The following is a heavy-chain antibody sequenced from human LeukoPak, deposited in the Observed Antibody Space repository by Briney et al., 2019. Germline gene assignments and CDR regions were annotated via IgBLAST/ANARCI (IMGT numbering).Heavy chain of an antibody. V-gene: IGHV3-11*01. J-gene: IGHJ4*02. Sequence: TPGGSLRLSCAASGFTFSDYYMISSSGSTIYYADSVKGRFTISRDNAKNSLYLQMNSLRAEDTAVYYCARVVYGSGSYYNGGYFDYWGQGTLVTVSS. CDR1: GFTFSDYY. D-gene: IGHD3-10*01. CDR3: ARVVYGSGSYYNGGYFDY. CDR2: SSSGSTI.